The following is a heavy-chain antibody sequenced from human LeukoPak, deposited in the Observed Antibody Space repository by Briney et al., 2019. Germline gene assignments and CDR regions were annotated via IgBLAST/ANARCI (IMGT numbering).Heavy chain of an antibody. J-gene: IGHJ5*02. CDR1: GGSIRNFY. CDR2: IYSSGST. D-gene: IGHD3-22*01. Sequence: PSETLSLTCPVSGGSIRNFYWTWIRPPPGKGLEWIGYIYSSGSTDYNPSLKSRVTISADTSNNQLSLKLRSVIAADTAVYYCAKDSYDSSGPNWLDPWGQGTLVTVSS. CDR3: AKDSYDSSGPNWLDP. V-gene: IGHV4-59*01.